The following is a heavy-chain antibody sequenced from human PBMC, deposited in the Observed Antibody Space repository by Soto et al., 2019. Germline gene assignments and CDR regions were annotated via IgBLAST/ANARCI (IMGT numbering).Heavy chain of an antibody. J-gene: IGHJ4*02. CDR3: ASGGEGSIAVAG. CDR1: GGSISGSSYY. D-gene: IGHD6-19*01. V-gene: IGHV4-39*01. Sequence: QLQLQESGPGLVKPSETLSLTCTVSGGSISGSSYYWGWIRQPPGKGLEWIGAIYYTGRTYYKPSLKSRVTISVDTSKNQFSLKLYSVRAADTAVYYCASGGEGSIAVAGWGQGTLVTVSS. CDR2: IYYTGRT.